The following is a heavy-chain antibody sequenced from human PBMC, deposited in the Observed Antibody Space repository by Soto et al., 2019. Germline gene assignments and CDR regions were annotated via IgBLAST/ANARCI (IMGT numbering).Heavy chain of an antibody. V-gene: IGHV1-2*04. CDR1: GYTFTGYY. CDR3: ARVQGDSSGYYYYFDY. J-gene: IGHJ4*02. D-gene: IGHD3-22*01. CDR2: INPNSGGT. Sequence: ASVKVSCKASGYTFTGYYMHWVRQAPGQGLEWMGWINPNSGGTNYAQKFQGWVTMTRDTSISTAYMELSRLRSDDTAVYYCARVQGDSSGYYYYFDYWGQGTLVTVSS.